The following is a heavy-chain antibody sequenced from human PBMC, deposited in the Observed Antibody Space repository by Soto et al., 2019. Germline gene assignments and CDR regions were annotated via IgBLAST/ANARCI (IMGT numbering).Heavy chain of an antibody. D-gene: IGHD2-15*01. Sequence: SETLSLTCTVSGGSISSYYWSWIRQPPGKGLEWIGYIYYSGSTNYNPSLKSRVTISVDTSKNQFSLKLSSVTAADTAVYYCERENIGYGMDVWGQGTTVTVSS. CDR1: GGSISSYY. CDR3: ERENIGYGMDV. V-gene: IGHV4-59*01. J-gene: IGHJ6*02. CDR2: IYYSGST.